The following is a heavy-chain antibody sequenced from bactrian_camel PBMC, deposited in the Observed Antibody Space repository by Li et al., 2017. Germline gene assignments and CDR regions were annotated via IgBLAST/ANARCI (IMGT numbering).Heavy chain of an antibody. CDR2: IRRDGGEA. CDR1: EPTYDRGYC. Sequence: HVQLVESGGGSVQDGGSLSLSCAASEPTYDRGYCMAWFRQAPGTEREGVAAIRRDGGEAWYAASVKGRFTISRDSAKNTVYLQMNSLKSEDTALYYCATHGASEAKEYTHWGQGTQVTVSS. V-gene: IGHV3-3*01. CDR3: ATHGASEAKEYTH. J-gene: IGHJ4*01. D-gene: IGHD4*01.